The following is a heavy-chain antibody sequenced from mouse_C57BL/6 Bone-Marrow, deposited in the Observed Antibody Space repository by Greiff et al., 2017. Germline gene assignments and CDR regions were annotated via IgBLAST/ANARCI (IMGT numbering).Heavy chain of an antibody. Sequence: VQLQQSGPELVKPGASVKIPCKASGYTFTDYNMDWVKQSHGKSLEWIGDINPNNGGTIYNQKFKGKATLTVDKSSSTAYMELRILTSEDTADYYCARRRSNYAWFAYWGQGTLVTVSA. J-gene: IGHJ3*01. CDR3: ARRRSNYAWFAY. CDR1: GYTFTDYN. V-gene: IGHV1-18*01. D-gene: IGHD2-5*01. CDR2: INPNNGGT.